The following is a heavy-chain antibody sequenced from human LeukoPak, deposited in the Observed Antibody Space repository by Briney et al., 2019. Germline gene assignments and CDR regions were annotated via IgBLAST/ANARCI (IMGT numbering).Heavy chain of an antibody. D-gene: IGHD6-13*01. V-gene: IGHV3-23*01. J-gene: IGHJ4*02. CDR2: ISDSAGST. Sequence: PGGSLRLSCAASGFTFSTYGMSWVRQAPGKGLEWVSAISDSAGSTQYADSVKGRFIISRDNSKNTLYLQMNGLRVEDTAVYYCAKGSSNWRDYYYFDYWGQGTLVTVSS. CDR1: GFTFSTYG. CDR3: AKGSSNWRDYYYFDY.